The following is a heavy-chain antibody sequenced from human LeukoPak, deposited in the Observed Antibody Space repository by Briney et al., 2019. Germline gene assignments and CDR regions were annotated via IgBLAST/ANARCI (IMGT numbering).Heavy chain of an antibody. Sequence: PGRSLRLSCAASGFTFDDYAMHWVRQAPGKGLEWVSSISSSSGYIYYADSVKGRFTISRDNARNSLYLQMNSLRAEDTAVYYCARDRSQGWDSSGYYPDAFNIWGQGTMVTVSS. CDR1: GFTFDDYA. CDR2: ISSSSGYI. D-gene: IGHD3-22*01. CDR3: ARDRSQGWDSSGYYPDAFNI. V-gene: IGHV3-21*01. J-gene: IGHJ3*02.